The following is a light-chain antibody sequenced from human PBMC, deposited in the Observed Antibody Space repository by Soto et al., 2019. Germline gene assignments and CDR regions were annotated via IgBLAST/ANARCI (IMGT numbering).Light chain of an antibody. Sequence: EVVLTQSPGTLSLSPGERATLSCRASQSVSGDYLAWYQQKPGQAPRLLIYSASLKPAGIPDRFSGSGSATDFTLTISSLEPEDSAVYYCQQRSNSPPWITFGQGTRLEIK. V-gene: IGKV3D-20*02. CDR3: QQRSNSPPWIT. J-gene: IGKJ5*01. CDR2: SAS. CDR1: QSVSGDY.